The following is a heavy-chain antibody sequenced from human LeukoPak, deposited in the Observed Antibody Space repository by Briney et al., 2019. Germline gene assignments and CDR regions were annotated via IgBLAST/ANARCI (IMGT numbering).Heavy chain of an antibody. CDR3: ARGPSGSGSFLDY. CDR2: MNPNSGDT. D-gene: IGHD3-10*01. V-gene: IGHV1-8*01. CDR1: GYIFSSND. Sequence: ASVKVSCKAPGYIFSSNDINWVRQAAGQGLEWMGWMNPNSGDTGYTQKFQGRVAMTRSTSITTAYMELSSLRSEDTAVYYCARGPSGSGSFLDYWGQGTLVTVSS. J-gene: IGHJ4*02.